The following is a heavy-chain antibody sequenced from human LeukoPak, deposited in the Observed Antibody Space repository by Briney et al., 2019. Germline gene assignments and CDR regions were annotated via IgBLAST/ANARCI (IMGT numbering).Heavy chain of an antibody. V-gene: IGHV1-18*01. D-gene: IGHD2-21*02. Sequence: ASVKVSCKASGYTFTSYGISWVRQAPGQGLEWMGWISAYNGNTNYAQKLQGRVTMTTDTSTSTAYMGLRSLRSDDTAVYYCARDKGAYCGGDCYSGAPDYWGQGTLVTVSS. J-gene: IGHJ4*02. CDR3: ARDKGAYCGGDCYSGAPDY. CDR1: GYTFTSYG. CDR2: ISAYNGNT.